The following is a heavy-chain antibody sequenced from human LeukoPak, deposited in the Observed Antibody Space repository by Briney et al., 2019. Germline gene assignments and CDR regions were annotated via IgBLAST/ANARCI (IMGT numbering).Heavy chain of an antibody. CDR2: MNSNSGNT. V-gene: IGHV1-8*01. CDR1: GYTFTSYD. Sequence: GASVTVSCKASGYTFTSYDINWVRQATGQGLEWMGWMNSNSGNTGYAQKFQGRVTMTRNTSISTAYMELSSLRSEDTAVYYCASRSITANSFDSWGQGTLVTVSS. J-gene: IGHJ5*01. CDR3: ASRSITANSFDS. D-gene: IGHD2-21*02.